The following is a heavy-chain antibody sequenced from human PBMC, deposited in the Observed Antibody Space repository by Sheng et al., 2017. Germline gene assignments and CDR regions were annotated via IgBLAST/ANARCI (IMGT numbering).Heavy chain of an antibody. V-gene: IGHV3-30*18. D-gene: IGHD6-19*01. CDR1: GFTFSSYG. Sequence: QVQLVESGGGVVQPGRSLRLSCAASGFTFSSYGMHWVRQAPGKGLEWVAVISYDGSNKYYADSVKGRFTISRDNSKNTLYLQMNSLRAEDTAVYYCAKDRASSGWGIPDWGQGT. CDR3: AKDRASSGWGIPD. CDR2: ISYDGSNK. J-gene: IGHJ4*02.